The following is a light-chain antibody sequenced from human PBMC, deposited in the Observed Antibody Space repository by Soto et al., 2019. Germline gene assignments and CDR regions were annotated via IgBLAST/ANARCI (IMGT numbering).Light chain of an antibody. CDR2: GNT. J-gene: IGLJ2*01. V-gene: IGLV1-40*01. CDR3: LTFDSSLILV. Sequence: QSVLTQPPSVSGAPGQRVTISCTGSSSNIGAGYDVHWYQQLPGRAPKLLIYGNTNRPSGVPDRFSGSKSGTSASLAITGLQAEDVADYYCLTFDSSLILVFGAATKVTVL. CDR1: SSNIGAGYD.